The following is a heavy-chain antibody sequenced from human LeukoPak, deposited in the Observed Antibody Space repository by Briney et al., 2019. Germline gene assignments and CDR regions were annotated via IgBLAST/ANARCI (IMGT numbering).Heavy chain of an antibody. CDR2: ISYDGSNK. CDR3: ARDSTGTTDY. J-gene: IGHJ4*02. V-gene: IGHV3-30*04. D-gene: IGHD1-7*01. Sequence: GGSLRLSCAASGFTFSSYAMHWVRQAPGKGLERVAVISYDGSNKYYADSVKGRFTISRDNSKNTLYLQMNSLRAEDTAVYYCARDSTGTTDYWGQGTLVTVSS. CDR1: GFTFSSYA.